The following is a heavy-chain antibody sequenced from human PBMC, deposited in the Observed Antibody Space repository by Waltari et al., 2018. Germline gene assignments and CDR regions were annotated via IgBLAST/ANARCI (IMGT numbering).Heavy chain of an antibody. V-gene: IGHV3-7*01. CDR2: INQDGSEK. CDR3: ARDEGFFY. D-gene: IGHD3-3*01. J-gene: IGHJ4*02. Sequence: SWVRQAPGKGLEWVANINQDGSEKYYVDSVKGRFTISRDNAKNSLYLQMNSLRAEDTAVYYCARDEGFFYWGQGTLVTVSS.